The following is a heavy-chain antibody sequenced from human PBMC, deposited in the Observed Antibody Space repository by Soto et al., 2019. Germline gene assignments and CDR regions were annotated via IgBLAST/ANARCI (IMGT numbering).Heavy chain of an antibody. CDR2: INAYNGNT. V-gene: IGHV1-3*01. D-gene: IGHD6-13*01. Sequence: GASVKVSCKASGYIFTSYTMHWVRQAPGQRLEWMGWINAYNGNTNYAQKFQGRVTMTTDTSTSTAYMELTSLRSDDTAVYYCARKTAGYSSNNWFAPWGQGTLVTVSS. CDR3: ARKTAGYSSNNWFAP. J-gene: IGHJ5*02. CDR1: GYIFTSYT.